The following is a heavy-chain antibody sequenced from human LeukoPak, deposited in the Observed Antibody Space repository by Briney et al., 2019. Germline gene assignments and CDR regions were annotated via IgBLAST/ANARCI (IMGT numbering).Heavy chain of an antibody. Sequence: PGGSLRLSCAASGFTFSSYGMHWVRQAPGKGLEWVVVIWYDGSHKYYADSVKGRFTISRDNSKNTLHLQMNSLRAEDTAVYYCARDSFAPSWGQGTLVTVSS. CDR1: GFTFSSYG. J-gene: IGHJ4*02. D-gene: IGHD2/OR15-2a*01. CDR2: IWYDGSHK. CDR3: ARDSFAPS. V-gene: IGHV3-33*01.